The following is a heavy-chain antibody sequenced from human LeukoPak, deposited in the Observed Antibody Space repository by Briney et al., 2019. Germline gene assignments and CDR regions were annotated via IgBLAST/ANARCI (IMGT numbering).Heavy chain of an antibody. V-gene: IGHV1-69*02. J-gene: IGHJ3*02. Sequence: SVKVSCKASGGTFSSYTISWVRQAPGQGLEWMGRIIPILGIANYAQKFQGRVTITADKSTSTAYMELSSLRSEDTAVYYCARGEGAMRHYGDLQYAFDIWGQGTMVTVSS. CDR3: ARGEGAMRHYGDLQYAFDI. CDR1: GGTFSSYT. D-gene: IGHD4-17*01. CDR2: IIPILGIA.